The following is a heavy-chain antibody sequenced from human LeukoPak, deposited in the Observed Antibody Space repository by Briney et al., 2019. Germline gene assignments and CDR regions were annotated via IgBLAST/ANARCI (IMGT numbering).Heavy chain of an antibody. Sequence: SETLSLTCTVSGGSISSYYWSWIRQPPGKGLEWIGYIYYSGSTNYNPSLKSRVTISVDTSKNQFSLKLSSVTAADTAVYYCARTELVRGNWFDPWGQGTLVTVSS. J-gene: IGHJ5*02. CDR3: ARTELVRGNWFDP. V-gene: IGHV4-59*08. D-gene: IGHD6-13*01. CDR2: IYYSGST. CDR1: GGSISSYY.